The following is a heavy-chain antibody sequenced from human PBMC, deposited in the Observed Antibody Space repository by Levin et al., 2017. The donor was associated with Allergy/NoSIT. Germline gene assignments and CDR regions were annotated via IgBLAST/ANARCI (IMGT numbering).Heavy chain of an antibody. CDR3: AKVGASRYDY. CDR2: ISGSGGST. J-gene: IGHJ4*02. Sequence: GESLKISCAASGFTFSSYAMSWVRQAPGKGLEWVSAISGSGGSTYYADSVKGRFTISRDNSKNTLYLQMNSLRAEDTAVYYCAKVGASRYDYWGQGTLVTVSS. CDR1: GFTFSSYA. V-gene: IGHV3-23*01. D-gene: IGHD1-26*01.